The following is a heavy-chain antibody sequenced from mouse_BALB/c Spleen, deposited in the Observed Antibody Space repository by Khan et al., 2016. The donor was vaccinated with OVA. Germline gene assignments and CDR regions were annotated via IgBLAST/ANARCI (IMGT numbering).Heavy chain of an antibody. V-gene: IGHV1-80*01. J-gene: IGHJ3*01. Sequence: VQLQESGPELVKPGSSMKISCKASGYAFSNYFMNWVKLEPGQGLEWIGQIYPYDGNTNYNGKFKDKATLTSDKSSSTAYLHLSSLTSEDSAVYFYARSEYDLFAYWGQGTLVTVSA. CDR1: GYAFSNYF. CDR3: ARSEYDLFAY. D-gene: IGHD2-14*01. CDR2: IYPYDGNT.